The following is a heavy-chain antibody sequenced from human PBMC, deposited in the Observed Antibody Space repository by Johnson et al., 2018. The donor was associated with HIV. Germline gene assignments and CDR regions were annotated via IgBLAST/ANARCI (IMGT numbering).Heavy chain of an antibody. V-gene: IGHV3-30*18. CDR1: GCTFSSYG. J-gene: IGHJ3*02. Sequence: QMQPVEPGGGVVQPGRSLRLSCAASGCTFSSYGMLWVRQAPGKGLEWVAVISYDGNNKYYADPVKGRFTISRDNAKNSLYLQMNSLRSEDTAVYYCAKDRLFGFRNDAFDIWGQGTMVTVSS. D-gene: IGHD3-16*01. CDR3: AKDRLFGFRNDAFDI. CDR2: ISYDGNNK.